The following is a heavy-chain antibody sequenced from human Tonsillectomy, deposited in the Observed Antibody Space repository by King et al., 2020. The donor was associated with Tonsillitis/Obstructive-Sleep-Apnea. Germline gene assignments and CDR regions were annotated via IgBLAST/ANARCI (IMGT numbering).Heavy chain of an antibody. D-gene: IGHD3-22*01. Sequence: QLQESGPGLVKPSETLSLTCTVSGASVSSRDYYWGWIRQSPGKGLEWIGSIYYTGITYYNPSLESRVTISVDTSKNQFSLRLSSVTAADTADYYCVRQTDLIGAYCYCMDVWGKGTTVTVSS. V-gene: IGHV4-39*01. CDR2: IYYTGIT. CDR3: VRQTDLIGAYCYCMDV. CDR1: GASVSSRDYY. J-gene: IGHJ6*03.